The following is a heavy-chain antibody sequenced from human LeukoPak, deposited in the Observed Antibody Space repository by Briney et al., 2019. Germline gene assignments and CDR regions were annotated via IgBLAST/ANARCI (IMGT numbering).Heavy chain of an antibody. D-gene: IGHD3-10*01. CDR1: GFTFSNYW. V-gene: IGHV3-7*01. CDR2: IKQDGSER. J-gene: IGHJ4*02. Sequence: GGSLRLSCAASGFTFSNYWMSWVRQAPGKGLEWVANIKQDGSERYSVGSVKGRFIISRDNAKKSLYLKMNSLRAEDTAVYYCARGLDNYGSGSSDWGQGTLVTVSS. CDR3: ARGLDNYGSGSSD.